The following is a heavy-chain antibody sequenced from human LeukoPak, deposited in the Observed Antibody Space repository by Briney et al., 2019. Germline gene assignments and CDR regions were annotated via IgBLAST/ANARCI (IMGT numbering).Heavy chain of an antibody. J-gene: IGHJ4*02. CDR1: GYTFTSYY. D-gene: IGHD6-19*01. V-gene: IGHV1-46*01. CDR2: INPSGGST. Sequence: ASVKVSCKASGYTFTSYYMHWVRQAPGQGLEWMGIINPSGGSTSYAQKFQGRVTMTRDMSTSTVYMELSSLRAEDTAVYYCAKDPPGIAVAGLNFDYWGQGTLVTVSS. CDR3: AKDPPGIAVAGLNFDY.